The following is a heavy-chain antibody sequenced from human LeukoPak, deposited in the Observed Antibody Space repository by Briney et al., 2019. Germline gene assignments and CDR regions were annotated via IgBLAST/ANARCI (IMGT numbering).Heavy chain of an antibody. J-gene: IGHJ5*02. CDR1: GGTFSSYA. CDR3: ARHPYYDFWSGYYDNWFDP. CDR2: IIPIFGTA. D-gene: IGHD3-3*01. Sequence: GSSVKVSCKASGGTFSSYAISWVRQAPGQGLEWMGRIIPIFGTANYAQKFQGRVTITTDESTSTAYMELSSLRSEDTAVYYCARHPYYDFWSGYYDNWFDPWGQGTLVTVSS. V-gene: IGHV1-69*05.